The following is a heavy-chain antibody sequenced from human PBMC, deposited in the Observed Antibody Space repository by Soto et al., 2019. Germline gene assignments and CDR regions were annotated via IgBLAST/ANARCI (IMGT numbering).Heavy chain of an antibody. D-gene: IGHD6-6*01. CDR1: GFSLSTSGVG. V-gene: IGHV2-5*02. J-gene: IGHJ4*02. CDR2: IYWDDDK. CDR3: AHRLDNQLYSSSRGAGGY. Sequence: SGPTLVNPTQTLTLTCTFSGFSLSTSGVGVGWIRQPPGKALEWLALIYWDDDKRYSPSLKSRLTITKDTSKNQVVLTMTNMDPVDTATYYFAHRLDNQLYSSSRGAGGYSGQGTLVTVSS.